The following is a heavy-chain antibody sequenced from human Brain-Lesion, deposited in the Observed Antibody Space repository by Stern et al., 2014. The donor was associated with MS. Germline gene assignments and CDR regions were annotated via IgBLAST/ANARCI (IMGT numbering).Heavy chain of an antibody. CDR3: AGAIGKYELLEAFDM. D-gene: IGHD2-2*01. V-gene: IGHV4-30-4*01. Sequence: QVQLVESGPGLVKPSQTLPLTCTVSGASIGGGGYYWSWIRQAPGEGLEWVWPIYYSGTTYYKASLKSRVTISLDTSKNQFSLNLSSVTAADTAVYYCAGAIGKYELLEAFDMWGQGTKVTVSS. J-gene: IGHJ3*02. CDR2: IYYSGTT. CDR1: GASIGGGGYY.